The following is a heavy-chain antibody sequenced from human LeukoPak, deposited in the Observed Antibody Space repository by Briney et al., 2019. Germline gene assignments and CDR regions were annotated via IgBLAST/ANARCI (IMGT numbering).Heavy chain of an antibody. Sequence: PGGSLRLSCAASGFTFSSYSMNWVRQAPGKGLEWVSSISSRSSYIYYADSVKGRFTISRDNAKNSLYLQMNSLRAEDTAVYYCARDSYSSSWFYYYGMDVWGQGTTVTVSS. CDR2: ISSRSSYI. D-gene: IGHD6-13*01. CDR1: GFTFSSYS. V-gene: IGHV3-21*01. J-gene: IGHJ6*02. CDR3: ARDSYSSSWFYYYGMDV.